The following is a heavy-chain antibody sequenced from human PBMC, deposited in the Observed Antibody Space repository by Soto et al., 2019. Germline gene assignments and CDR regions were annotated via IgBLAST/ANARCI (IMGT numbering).Heavy chain of an antibody. CDR2: INPNSGGT. CDR3: ARSSIVATRPYYYYYMDV. J-gene: IGHJ6*03. CDR1: GYTFTGYY. V-gene: IGHV1-2*04. Sequence: GASVKVSCKASGYTFTGYYMHWVRQAPGQGLEWMGWINPNSGGTNYAQKFQGWVTMTRDTSISTAYMELSRLRSDDTAVYYCARSSIVATRPYYYYYMDVWGKGNRVTFAS. D-gene: IGHD5-12*01.